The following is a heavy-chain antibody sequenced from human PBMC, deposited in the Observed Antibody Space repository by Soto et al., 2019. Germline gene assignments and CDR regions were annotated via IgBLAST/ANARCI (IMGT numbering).Heavy chain of an antibody. CDR3: ARRRPRKCSGGSCRKPIPPYDY. J-gene: IGHJ4*02. CDR2: INHSGST. D-gene: IGHD2-15*01. V-gene: IGHV4-34*01. Sequence: SETLSLTCAVYGGSFSGYYWSWIRQPPGKGLEWIGEINHSGSTNYNPSLKSRVTISVDTSKNQFSLKLSSVTAADTAVYYCARRRPRKCSGGSCRKPIPPYDYWGQGTLVTVSS. CDR1: GGSFSGYY.